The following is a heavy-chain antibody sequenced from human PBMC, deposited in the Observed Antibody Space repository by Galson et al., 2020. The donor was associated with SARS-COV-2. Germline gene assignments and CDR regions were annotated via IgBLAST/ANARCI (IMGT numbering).Heavy chain of an antibody. Sequence: ASVKVSCKASGYTFTSYYMHWVRQAPGQGLEWMGIINPSGGSTSYAQKFQGRVTMTRDTSTSTVYMELSSLRSEDTAVYYCARDSLPDCSGGSCYGRGFLNYYYGMDVWGQGTTVTVSS. CDR3: ARDSLPDCSGGSCYGRGFLNYYYGMDV. D-gene: IGHD2-15*01. CDR2: INPSGGST. J-gene: IGHJ6*02. V-gene: IGHV1-46*03. CDR1: GYTFTSYY.